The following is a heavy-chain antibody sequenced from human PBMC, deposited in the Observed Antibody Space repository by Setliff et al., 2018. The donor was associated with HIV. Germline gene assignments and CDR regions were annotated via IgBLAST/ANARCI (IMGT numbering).Heavy chain of an antibody. Sequence: PGGSLRLSCAASGFTFNTYAMNWVRQAPGKGLEWVSGISAGGGNTYYGDSVKGRLTISRDNSKNTLYLQMNSLRAEDTAVYYCARDGYSSSWYVISGSFDYWGQGSLVTVSS. CDR3: ARDGYSSSWYVISGSFDY. CDR1: GFTFNTYA. CDR2: ISAGGGNT. J-gene: IGHJ4*02. V-gene: IGHV3-23*01. D-gene: IGHD6-13*01.